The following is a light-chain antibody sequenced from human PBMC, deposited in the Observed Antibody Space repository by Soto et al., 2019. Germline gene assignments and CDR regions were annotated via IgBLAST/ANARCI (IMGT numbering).Light chain of an antibody. CDR1: QSVSSSY. V-gene: IGKV3-20*01. CDR3: QQYGSSPQT. J-gene: IGKJ1*01. Sequence: EMVLTQSPGTLSLSPGERATLSCRASQSVSSSYLAWYQQKPGQAPRLPIYGASSRDTGIPDRFSGSGSGTDFTLTISRLEPEDFAVYYCQQYGSSPQTFGQGTKVEIK. CDR2: GAS.